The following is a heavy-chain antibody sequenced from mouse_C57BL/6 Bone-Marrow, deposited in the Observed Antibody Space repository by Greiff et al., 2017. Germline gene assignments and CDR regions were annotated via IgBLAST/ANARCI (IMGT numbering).Heavy chain of an antibody. V-gene: IGHV1-53*01. Sequence: QVQLQQSGTELVKPGASVKLSCKASGYTFTSYWMHWVKQRPGQGLEWIGNINPSNGGTNYNEKFKSKATLTVDTSSSTAYMQLSSLTSEDSAVYYCARADWDGDFDYWGQGTTLTVSS. CDR3: ARADWDGDFDY. J-gene: IGHJ2*01. D-gene: IGHD4-1*01. CDR1: GYTFTSYW. CDR2: INPSNGGT.